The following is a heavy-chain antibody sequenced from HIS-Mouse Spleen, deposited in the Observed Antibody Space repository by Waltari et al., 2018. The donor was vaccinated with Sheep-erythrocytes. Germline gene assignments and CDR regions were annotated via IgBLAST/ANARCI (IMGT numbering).Heavy chain of an antibody. CDR3: AKVGATGWFDP. J-gene: IGHJ5*02. Sequence: QVQLVESGGGVVQPGRSLRLSCAASVFTFLSFGMHWVRQAPGKGLEWVAVISYDGSNKYYADSVKGRFTISRDNSKNTLYLQMNSLRAEDTAVYYCAKVGATGWFDPWGQGTLVTVSS. CDR1: VFTFLSFG. V-gene: IGHV3-30*18. D-gene: IGHD1-26*01. CDR2: ISYDGSNK.